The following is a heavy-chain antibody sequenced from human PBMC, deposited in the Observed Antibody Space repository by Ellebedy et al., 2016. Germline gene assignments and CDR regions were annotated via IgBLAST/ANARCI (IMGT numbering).Heavy chain of an antibody. Sequence: SETLSLTXTVSGGSISSGDYYWSWIRQPPGKGLEWIGYIYYSGSTYYNPSLKSRVTISVDTSKNQFSLKLSSVTAADTAVYYCARGELPTSIYYYYYYMDVWGKGTTVTVSS. V-gene: IGHV4-30-4*01. D-gene: IGHD1-26*01. J-gene: IGHJ6*03. CDR1: GGSISSGDYY. CDR3: ARGELPTSIYYYYYYMDV. CDR2: IYYSGST.